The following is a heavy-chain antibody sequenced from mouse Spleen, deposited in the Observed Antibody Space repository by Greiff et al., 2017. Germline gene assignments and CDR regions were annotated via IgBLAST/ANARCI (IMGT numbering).Heavy chain of an antibody. CDR2: IDPSDSYT. V-gene: IGHV1-69*01. Sequence: VQLQQSGAELVMPGASVKLSCKASGYTFTSYWMHWVKQRPGQGLEWIGEIDPSDSYTNYNQKFKGKATLTVDKSSSTAYMQLSSLTSEDSAVYYCARILLLNYFDYWGQGTTLTVSS. CDR1: GYTFTSYW. D-gene: IGHD2-1*01. J-gene: IGHJ2*01. CDR3: ARILLLNYFDY.